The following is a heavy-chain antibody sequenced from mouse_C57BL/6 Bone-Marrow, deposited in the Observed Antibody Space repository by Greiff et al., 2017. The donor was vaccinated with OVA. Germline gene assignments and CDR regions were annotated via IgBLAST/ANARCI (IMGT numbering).Heavy chain of an antibody. CDR3: ARGNYYGSSYGY. CDR2: INPNNGGT. Sequence: EVQLQQSGPELVKPGASVKISCKASGYTFTDYYMNWVKQSHGKSLEWIGDINPNNGGTSYNQKFKGKATLTGDKSSSTAYMELRSLTSEDSAVYYCARGNYYGSSYGYWGQGTTLTVSS. V-gene: IGHV1-26*01. D-gene: IGHD1-1*01. CDR1: GYTFTDYY. J-gene: IGHJ2*01.